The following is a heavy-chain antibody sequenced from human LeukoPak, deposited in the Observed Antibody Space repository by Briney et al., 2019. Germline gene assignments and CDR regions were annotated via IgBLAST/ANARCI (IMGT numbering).Heavy chain of an antibody. CDR2: ISSSSSYI. V-gene: IGHV3-21*01. CDR1: GFTFSSYS. CDR3: ASMVYSSSSDDY. Sequence: PGGSLRLSCAASGFTFSSYSMNWVRQAPGKGLEWVSSISSSSSYIYYADSVKSRFTISRDNAKNSLYLQMNSLRAEDTAVYYCASMVYSSSSDDYWGQGTLVTVSS. D-gene: IGHD6-6*01. J-gene: IGHJ4*02.